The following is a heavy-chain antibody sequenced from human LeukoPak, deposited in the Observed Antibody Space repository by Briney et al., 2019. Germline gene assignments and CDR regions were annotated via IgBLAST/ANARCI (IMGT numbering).Heavy chain of an antibody. J-gene: IGHJ4*02. CDR1: GFTFSSYE. V-gene: IGHV3-48*03. Sequence: PGGSLRLSCAASGFTFSSYELNWVRQAPGKGLEWVSYISTSGSTIKYADSVKGRFTISRDNAKNSLYLQMNSLRAEDTAVYYCARNGLAAAGYFDCWGQGTLVTVSS. CDR3: ARNGLAAAGYFDC. CDR2: ISTSGSTI. D-gene: IGHD6-13*01.